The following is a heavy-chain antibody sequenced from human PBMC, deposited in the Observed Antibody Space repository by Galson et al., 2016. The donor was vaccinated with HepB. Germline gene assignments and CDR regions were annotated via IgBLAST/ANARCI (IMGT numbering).Heavy chain of an antibody. CDR1: GYTFSSYD. CDR2: MNPNSANT. CDR3: AREVRGSLLSDP. Sequence: SVKVSCKASGYTFSSYDITWVRQATGQGLEWMGWMNPNSANTGYAQHFQGRVTMTRNSSISTAYMELSSLRSEDTAVYYCAREVRGSLLSDPWGQGTLVTVSS. J-gene: IGHJ5*02. D-gene: IGHD3-22*01. V-gene: IGHV1-8*01.